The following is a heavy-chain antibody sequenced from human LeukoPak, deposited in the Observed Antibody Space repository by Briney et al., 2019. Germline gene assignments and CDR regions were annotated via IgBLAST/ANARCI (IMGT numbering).Heavy chain of an antibody. V-gene: IGHV4-4*07. D-gene: IGHD3-22*01. Sequence: PSETLSLTCSVSGGPMFVFYWSGTRPTAGGGLEWLGRFYVGVGPNYTPSLKSRATMSVDTSKNQFVLKLSAVTAADTAVYYCARMRPYDSTGYSPGHYMDVWGKGTTVTVYS. CDR2: FYVGVGP. CDR1: GGPMFVFY. CDR3: ARMRPYDSTGYSPGHYMDV. J-gene: IGHJ6*03.